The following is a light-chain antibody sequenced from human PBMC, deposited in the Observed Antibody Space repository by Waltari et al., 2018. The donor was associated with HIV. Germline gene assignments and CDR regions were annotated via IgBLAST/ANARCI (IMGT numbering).Light chain of an antibody. Sequence: DIQMTQSPSTLSASVGDRVTINGRASQDVGYWLAWYQQKSGKAPKLLMYKTSILEYGVPSRFSGRASGTGFTLTIDGLQPEDFATYYCQQYNSDFYTFGQGTKLEIK. J-gene: IGKJ2*01. CDR3: QQYNSDFYT. CDR2: KTS. CDR1: QDVGYW. V-gene: IGKV1-5*03.